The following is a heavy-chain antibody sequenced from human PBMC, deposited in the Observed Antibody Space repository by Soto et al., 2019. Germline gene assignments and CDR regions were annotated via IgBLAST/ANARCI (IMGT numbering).Heavy chain of an antibody. D-gene: IGHD2-21*01. CDR3: GRVVEGATRHTDPDS. CDR1: GVSIHNSHSF. Sequence: SETLAHTCTVSGVSIHNSHSFWAWIRQPPGKGLEFIGSVYHNGGAHYNSSLKSRVTISVDTAHNQVSLRMRSLTAADTAVYYCGRVVEGATRHTDPDSWGQGILVTVSS. CDR2: VYHNGGA. V-gene: IGHV4-39*01. J-gene: IGHJ5*01.